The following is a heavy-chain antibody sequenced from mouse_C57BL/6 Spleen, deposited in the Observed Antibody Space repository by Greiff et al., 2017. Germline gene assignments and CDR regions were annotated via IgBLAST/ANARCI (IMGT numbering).Heavy chain of an antibody. CDR1: GYSITSGYY. J-gene: IGHJ4*01. CDR3: ARGVGSYAMDY. D-gene: IGHD1-1*01. V-gene: IGHV3-6*01. Sequence: EVQVVESGPGLVKPSQSLSLTCSVTGYSITSGYYWNWIRQFPGNKLEWMGYISYDGSNNYNPSLKNRISITRDTSKNQFFLKLNSVTTEDTATYYCARGVGSYAMDYWGQGTSVTVSS. CDR2: ISYDGSN.